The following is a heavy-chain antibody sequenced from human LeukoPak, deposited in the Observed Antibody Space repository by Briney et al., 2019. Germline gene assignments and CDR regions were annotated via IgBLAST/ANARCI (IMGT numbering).Heavy chain of an antibody. J-gene: IGHJ4*02. CDR3: ARGVMARGYSGYDLGY. CDR1: GYTFTSYG. CDR2: ISAYNGNT. D-gene: IGHD5-12*01. Sequence: ASVKVSCKASGYTFTSYGISWVRQAPGQGLEWMGWISAYNGNTNYAQKLQGRVTMTTDTSTSTAYMELRSLRSDDTAVYYCARGVMARGYSGYDLGYWGQGTLVTVSS. V-gene: IGHV1-18*01.